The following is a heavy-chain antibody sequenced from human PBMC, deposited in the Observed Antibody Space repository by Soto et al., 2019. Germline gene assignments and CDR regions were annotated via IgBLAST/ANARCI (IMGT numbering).Heavy chain of an antibody. V-gene: IGHV3-23*01. Sequence: AGGSLRLSCAAPGFTFSSYAMSWVRQAPGKGLEWVSAISGSGGSTYYADTVKGRFTISRDNSKNTLYLQMKILRAEDTAVYYFAKGFYYCSGGSCYSQYYYYYGMDVWGQGTTVTVSS. D-gene: IGHD2-15*01. CDR2: ISGSGGST. CDR1: GFTFSSYA. J-gene: IGHJ6*02. CDR3: AKGFYYCSGGSCYSQYYYYYGMDV.